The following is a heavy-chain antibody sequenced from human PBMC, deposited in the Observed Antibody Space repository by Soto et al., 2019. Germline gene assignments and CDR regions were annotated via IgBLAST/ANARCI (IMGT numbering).Heavy chain of an antibody. CDR3: ARSEGGYDRGWALYYFDY. Sequence: EVQLVESGGGLVKPGGSLRLSCAASGFTFSSYSMNWVRQAPGKGLEWVSSISSSSSYIYYADSVKGRFTISRDNAKNSLYLQMNSLRAEDTAVYYCARSEGGYDRGWALYYFDYWGQGTLVTVSS. CDR2: ISSSSSYI. D-gene: IGHD5-12*01. J-gene: IGHJ4*02. CDR1: GFTFSSYS. V-gene: IGHV3-21*01.